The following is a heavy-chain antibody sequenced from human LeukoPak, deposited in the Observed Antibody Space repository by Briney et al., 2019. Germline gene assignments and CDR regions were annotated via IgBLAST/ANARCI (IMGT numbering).Heavy chain of an antibody. J-gene: IGHJ6*03. Sequence: KPSETLSLTCTVSGYSISSGYYWGWIRQPPGKGLEWIGYIYYSGSTNYNPSLKSRVTISVDTSKNQFSLKLSSVTAADTAVYYCARNTRMVYAIHYYYYMDVWGKGTTVTVSS. CDR1: GYSISSGYY. V-gene: IGHV4-61*01. D-gene: IGHD2-8*01. CDR2: IYYSGST. CDR3: ARNTRMVYAIHYYYYMDV.